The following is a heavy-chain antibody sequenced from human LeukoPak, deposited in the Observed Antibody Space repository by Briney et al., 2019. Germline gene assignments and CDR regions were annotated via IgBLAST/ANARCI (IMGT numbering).Heavy chain of an antibody. J-gene: IGHJ4*02. Sequence: GGSLRLSCAASGFTFSSYALSWVRQAPGKGVEWVSAISGSGGSTYYADSVKGRFTISRDNSKNTLYLQMNSLRAEDTAVYHCAKGGYYDSSGYYGYWGQGTLVTVSS. CDR2: ISGSGGST. CDR1: GFTFSSYA. V-gene: IGHV3-23*01. CDR3: AKGGYYDSSGYYGY. D-gene: IGHD3-22*01.